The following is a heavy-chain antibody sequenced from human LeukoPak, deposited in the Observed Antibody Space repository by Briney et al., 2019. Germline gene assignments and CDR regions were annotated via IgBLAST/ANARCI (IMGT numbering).Heavy chain of an antibody. CDR2: MNPNSGNT. Sequence: ASVKVSCKASGYTFTSHDINWVRQATGQGLEWMGWMNPNSGNTGYAQKFQGRVTMTRNTSISTAHMELSSLRSEDTAVYYCARFPGYGDYDWFDPWGQGTLVTVSS. CDR3: ARFPGYGDYDWFDP. CDR1: GYTFTSHD. J-gene: IGHJ5*02. D-gene: IGHD4-17*01. V-gene: IGHV1-8*01.